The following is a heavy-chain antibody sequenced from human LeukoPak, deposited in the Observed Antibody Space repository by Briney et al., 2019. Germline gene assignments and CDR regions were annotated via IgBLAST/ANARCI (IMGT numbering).Heavy chain of an antibody. J-gene: IGHJ6*02. CDR3: AKDSGSSGWENYYYYGMDV. CDR2: ISYDGSNK. D-gene: IGHD6-19*01. CDR1: GFTFSSYG. V-gene: IGHV3-30*18. Sequence: GRSLRLSCAASGFTFSSYGMHWVRQAPGKGLEWVAVISYDGSNKYYADSVKGRFTISRDNSKNTLYLQMNSLRAEDTAVYYCAKDSGSSGWENYYYYGMDVWGQGTTVTVSS.